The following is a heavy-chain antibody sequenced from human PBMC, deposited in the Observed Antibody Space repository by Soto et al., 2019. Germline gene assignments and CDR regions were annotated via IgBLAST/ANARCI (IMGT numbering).Heavy chain of an antibody. Sequence: PGGSLRLSCAASGFTFSSYAMHWVRQAPGKGLEWVAVISYDGSNKYYADSVKGRFTISRDNSKNTLYLQMNSLRAEDTAVYYCARDHRYYDFWSGYYLAVIEYYFDYWGQGTLVTVSS. CDR3: ARDHRYYDFWSGYYLAVIEYYFDY. D-gene: IGHD3-3*01. CDR1: GFTFSSYA. CDR2: ISYDGSNK. V-gene: IGHV3-30-3*01. J-gene: IGHJ4*02.